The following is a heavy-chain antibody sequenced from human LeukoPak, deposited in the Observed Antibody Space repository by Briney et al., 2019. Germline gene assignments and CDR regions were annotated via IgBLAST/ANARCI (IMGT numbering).Heavy chain of an antibody. CDR2: IYHSGST. D-gene: IGHD3-16*02. J-gene: IGHJ3*02. CDR3: ARDYQAAPYAFDI. Sequence: PSQTLSLTCAVSGGSISSGGYSWSWIRQPPGKGLEWIGYIYHSGSTYYNPSLKSRVTISVDRSKNQFSLKLSSVTAADTAVYYCARDYQAAPYAFDIWGQGTMVTVSS. CDR1: GGSISSGGYS. V-gene: IGHV4-30-2*01.